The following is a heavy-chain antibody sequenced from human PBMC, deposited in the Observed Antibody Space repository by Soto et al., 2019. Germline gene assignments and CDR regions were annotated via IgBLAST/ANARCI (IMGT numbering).Heavy chain of an antibody. CDR1: GYTFTSYG. Sequence: QVHLVQSGAEVKKPGASVKVSCKCSGYTFTSYGITWVRQAPGQGLEWMGWSSAHNGNTDYAQKLQGRVTVTRDTSTSTAYRELRSLRSDDTAVYYCARGRYGDYWGQGALVTVSS. CDR3: ARGRYGDY. CDR2: SSAHNGNT. V-gene: IGHV1-18*01. J-gene: IGHJ4*02. D-gene: IGHD1-1*01.